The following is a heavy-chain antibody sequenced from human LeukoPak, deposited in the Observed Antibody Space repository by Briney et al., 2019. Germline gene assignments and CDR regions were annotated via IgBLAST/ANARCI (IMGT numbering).Heavy chain of an antibody. V-gene: IGHV3-7*04. CDR3: ARGRFGVVINFYYFYYMDV. CDR1: GFTFSSYW. J-gene: IGHJ6*03. D-gene: IGHD3-3*01. Sequence: GGSLRLSCAASGFTFSSYWMTWVRQAPGKGLEWVANIKQDGREKYYGDSVYVDSVTGRFTVSRDNAKNSLYLQMNRLRVDDTAVYYCARGRFGVVINFYYFYYMDVWGKGSTVTVSS. CDR2: IKQDGREK.